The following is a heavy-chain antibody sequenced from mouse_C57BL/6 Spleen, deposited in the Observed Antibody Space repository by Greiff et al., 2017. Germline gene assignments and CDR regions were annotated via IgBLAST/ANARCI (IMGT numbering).Heavy chain of an antibody. V-gene: IGHV1-50*01. CDR3: ASGTYYYAMDY. CDR1: GYTFTSYW. CDR2: IDPSDSCT. J-gene: IGHJ4*01. Sequence: QVQLQQPGAELVKPGASVKLSCKASGYTFTSYWMQWVKQRPGQGLEWIGEIDPSDSCTNYNQKFKGKATLTVDTSSSTACMQLSSLTSEDSAVYYCASGTYYYAMDYWGQGTSVTVSA.